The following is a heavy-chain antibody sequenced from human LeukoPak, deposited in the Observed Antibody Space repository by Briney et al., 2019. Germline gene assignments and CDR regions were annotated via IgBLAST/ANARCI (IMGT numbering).Heavy chain of an antibody. Sequence: SQTLPLTCTVSGGSISSGDYYWSWIRQPPGKGLEWIGYIYYSGSTYYNPSLKSRVTISVDTSKNQFSLKLSSVTAADTAVYYCARDIAGTTWGWFDPWGQGTLVTVSS. CDR3: ARDIAGTTWGWFDP. V-gene: IGHV4-30-4*01. J-gene: IGHJ5*02. CDR1: GGSISSGDYY. D-gene: IGHD1-7*01. CDR2: IYYSGST.